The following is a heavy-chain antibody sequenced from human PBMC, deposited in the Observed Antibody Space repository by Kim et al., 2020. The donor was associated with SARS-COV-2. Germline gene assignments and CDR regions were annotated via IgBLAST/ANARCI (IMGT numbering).Heavy chain of an antibody. Sequence: SETLSLTCSVSGGSISSDYWTWIRQPPGKGLEWIGYVYYSGRPLYNPSLMSRVAIFVDPSKSHFSLTLTSVTAADTAVYFCARIPEIAGWPFDSWGQGILVRVSS. D-gene: IGHD6-19*01. J-gene: IGHJ4*02. V-gene: IGHV4-59*01. CDR2: VYYSGRP. CDR3: ARIPEIAGWPFDS. CDR1: GGSISSDY.